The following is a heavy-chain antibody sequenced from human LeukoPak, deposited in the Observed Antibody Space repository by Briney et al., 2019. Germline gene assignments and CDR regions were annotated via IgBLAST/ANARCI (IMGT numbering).Heavy chain of an antibody. D-gene: IGHD6-13*01. V-gene: IGHV4-4*07. CDR3: ARAIESGGMAPYNWFDA. CDR2: FSATGSS. CDR1: GGSISSYY. Sequence: SETLSLTCTVSGGSISSYYWSWIRQPAGKGLEWIGRFSATGSSNYNPSLKSRVTMSLDTSKNQFSLEVYSVTAADTAVYYCARAIESGGMAPYNWFDAWGQGNLVTVSS. J-gene: IGHJ5*02.